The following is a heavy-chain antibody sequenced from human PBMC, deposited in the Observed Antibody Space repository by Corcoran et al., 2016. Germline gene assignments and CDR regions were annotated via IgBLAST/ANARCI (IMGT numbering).Heavy chain of an antibody. CDR1: GFNFSSYG. V-gene: IGHV3-30*18. J-gene: IGHJ6*02. Sequence: QVQLVESGGGVVQPGRSLRLSCAASGFNFSSYGMHWVRQAPGKGLEWVAVISYDGSNKYYADSVKGRFTISRDNSKNTLYLQMNSLRAEDTAVYYCAKDSDYYGMDVWGQGTTVTISS. CDR2: ISYDGSNK. CDR3: AKDSDYYGMDV. D-gene: IGHD3-10*01.